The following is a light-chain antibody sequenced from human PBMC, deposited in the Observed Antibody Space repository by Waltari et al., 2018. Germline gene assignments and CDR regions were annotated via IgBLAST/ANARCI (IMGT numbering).Light chain of an antibody. CDR2: EVI. CDR1: TSDVGNYDL. V-gene: IGLV2-23*02. Sequence: QSALTQPASVSGTPGQSITISCTGTTSDVGNYDLVSWYQHHPGKAPKLLICEVIKRPSGVCIRFSGSKSGSTASLTISGRQPEDEADYYGCSYAGLGTYVFGSGTKVTVL. CDR3: CSYAGLGTYV. J-gene: IGLJ1*01.